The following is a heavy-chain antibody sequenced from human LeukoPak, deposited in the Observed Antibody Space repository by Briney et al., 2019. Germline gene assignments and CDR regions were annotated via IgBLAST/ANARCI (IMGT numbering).Heavy chain of an antibody. V-gene: IGHV3-48*04. D-gene: IGHD3-22*01. J-gene: IGHJ4*02. CDR1: GLTFSSYS. Sequence: GGSLRLSCAASGLTFSSYSMNWVRQAPGKGLEWVSYISSSSTTRYYADSVKGRFTISRDNAKNSLYLQMNSLRAEDTAVYYCARGQRSNYYDSSGLDYWGQGTLVTVSS. CDR2: ISSSSTTR. CDR3: ARGQRSNYYDSSGLDY.